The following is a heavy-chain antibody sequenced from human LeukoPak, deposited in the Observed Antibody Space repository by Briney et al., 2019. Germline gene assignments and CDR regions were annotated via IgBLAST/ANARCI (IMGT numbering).Heavy chain of an antibody. Sequence: GRSLRLSCAASGFTFSSYGMHWVRQAPGKGLEWVAVIWYDGSNKYYADSVKGRFTISRDSSKNTLYLQMNSLRAEDTAVYYCARATDSSGYSVDYWGQGTLVTVSS. CDR2: IWYDGSNK. CDR3: ARATDSSGYSVDY. J-gene: IGHJ4*02. CDR1: GFTFSSYG. V-gene: IGHV3-33*01. D-gene: IGHD3-22*01.